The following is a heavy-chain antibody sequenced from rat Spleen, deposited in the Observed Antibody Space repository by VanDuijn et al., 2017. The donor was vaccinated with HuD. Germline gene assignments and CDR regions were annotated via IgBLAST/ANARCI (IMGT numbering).Heavy chain of an antibody. CDR3: ARRHYGYTDYFDY. D-gene: IGHD1-9*01. V-gene: IGHV5-7*01. CDR2: ISYDGSST. Sequence: EVQLVASDGGLVQPGRSLKLSCAASGFTFSDFFMAWVRQPPGKGLEWVATISYDGSSTYYRDSVKGRFTISRDNAKSTLYLQMDSLRSEDTATYYCARRHYGYTDYFDYWGQGVMVTVSS. CDR1: GFTFSDFF. J-gene: IGHJ2*01.